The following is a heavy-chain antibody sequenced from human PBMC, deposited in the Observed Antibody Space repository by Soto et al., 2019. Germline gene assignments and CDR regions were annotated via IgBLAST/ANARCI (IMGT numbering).Heavy chain of an antibody. D-gene: IGHD6-6*01. CDR2: ISYDGSNK. J-gene: IGHJ6*02. Sequence: QVQLVECGGGVVQPGRSLRLSCAASGFTFSSYAMHWVRQAPGKGLEWVAVISYDGSNKYYADSVKGRFTISRDNSKNTLYLQMNSLRAEDTAVYYCARDVEQLVVDAYYGMDVWGQGTTVTVSS. CDR1: GFTFSSYA. V-gene: IGHV3-30-3*01. CDR3: ARDVEQLVVDAYYGMDV.